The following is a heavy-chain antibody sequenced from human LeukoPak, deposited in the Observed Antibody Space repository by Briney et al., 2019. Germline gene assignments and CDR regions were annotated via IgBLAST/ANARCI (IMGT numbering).Heavy chain of an antibody. CDR2: MNPNSGNT. CDR3: ARGLRGCSGGSCYPDWFDP. CDR1: GYTFTSYD. J-gene: IGHJ5*02. D-gene: IGHD2-15*01. Sequence: ASVQVSCKASGYTFTSYDINWVRQATGQGLEWMGWMNPNSGNTGYAQKFQGRVTMTRNTSISTAYMELSSLRPEDTAVYYCARGLRGCSGGSCYPDWFDPWGQGTLVTVSS. V-gene: IGHV1-8*01.